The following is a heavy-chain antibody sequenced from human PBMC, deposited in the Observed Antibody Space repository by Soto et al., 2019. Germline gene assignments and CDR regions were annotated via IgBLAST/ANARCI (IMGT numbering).Heavy chain of an antibody. CDR2: FIPVYRTL. D-gene: IGHD3-3*01. CDR1: GGSFGKSA. CDR3: ATGVIWIGYFTVDS. J-gene: IGHJ4*02. V-gene: IGHV1-69*13. Sequence: SVKVSCKASGGSFGKSAINWVRQTPVQGLEWLGGFIPVYRTLNYAQKFQGRVTITADEPTGTAYMTLSSLASDDTAVYYCATGVIWIGYFTVDSWGQGTRVTVSS.